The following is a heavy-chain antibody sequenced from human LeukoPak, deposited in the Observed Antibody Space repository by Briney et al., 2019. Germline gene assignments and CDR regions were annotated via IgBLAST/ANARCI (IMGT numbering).Heavy chain of an antibody. D-gene: IGHD6-13*01. CDR1: GYTFTGYY. J-gene: IGHJ6*03. Sequence: ASVKVSCKASGYTFTGYYLHWVRQAPGQGLEWMGWINPNSGGTNYAQKFQGRVTMTRDASISTAYMELSRLISDDTAVYYCARDGSSRHSDYHYYMDVWGKGTTVTVSS. V-gene: IGHV1-2*02. CDR2: INPNSGGT. CDR3: ARDGSSRHSDYHYYMDV.